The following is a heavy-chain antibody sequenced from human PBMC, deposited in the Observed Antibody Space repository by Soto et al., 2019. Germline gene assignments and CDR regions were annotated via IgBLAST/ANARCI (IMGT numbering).Heavy chain of an antibody. D-gene: IGHD1-26*01. CDR2: IIPIFGTA. CDR1: GYTFRSYS. V-gene: IGHV1-69*13. CDR3: ARDGGRHSGGIDY. Sequence: HVQLVQSEPEVKKPGASVKVSCKASGYTFRSYSINWVRQAPGQGLEWMGEIIPIFGTANYAQKFQGRVTITADESTSTAYMELSSLRSEDTAVYYCARDGGRHSGGIDYWGQGTLVTVSS. J-gene: IGHJ4*02.